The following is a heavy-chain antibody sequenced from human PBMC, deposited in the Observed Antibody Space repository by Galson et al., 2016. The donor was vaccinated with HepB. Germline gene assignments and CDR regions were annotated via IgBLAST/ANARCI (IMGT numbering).Heavy chain of an antibody. CDR3: ARSSQMGRFDF. CDR1: GYTFLSLT. D-gene: IGHD6-6*01. V-gene: IGHV1-18*01. Sequence: SVKVSCKASGYTFLSLTISWVRQAPGQGPEWMGWITPYNGNTNYAQKFQGRVTMTTDTTTRTADLELGSLRSDDTAFYYCARSSQMGRFDFWGQGTLVTVSS. J-gene: IGHJ4*02. CDR2: ITPYNGNT.